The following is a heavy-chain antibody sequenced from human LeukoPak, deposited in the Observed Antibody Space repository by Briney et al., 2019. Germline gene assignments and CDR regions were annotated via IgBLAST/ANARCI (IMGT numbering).Heavy chain of an antibody. J-gene: IGHJ4*02. CDR3: ARGRNYSDNIVGDY. D-gene: IGHD3-22*01. CDR1: GGTFSSYA. V-gene: IGHV1-69*13. Sequence: GASVKVSCKASGGTFSSYAISWVRQAPGQGLEWMGGIIPIFGTANYAQKFQGRVTITADESTSTAYMELSSLRSDDSAIYYCARGRNYSDNIVGDYWGQGTLVTVSS. CDR2: IIPIFGTA.